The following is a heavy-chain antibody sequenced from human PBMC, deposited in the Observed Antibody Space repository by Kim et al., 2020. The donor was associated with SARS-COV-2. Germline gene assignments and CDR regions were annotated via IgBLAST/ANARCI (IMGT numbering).Heavy chain of an antibody. V-gene: IGHV3-21*01. D-gene: IGHD3-22*01. CDR2: SSRYM. CDR3: ATVTMIPG. Sequence: SSRYMSNAAEVKGRFTISRDNAKNSLYLQMNSLVAEDTAVYYCATVTMIPGWGQGTLVTVSS. J-gene: IGHJ4*02.